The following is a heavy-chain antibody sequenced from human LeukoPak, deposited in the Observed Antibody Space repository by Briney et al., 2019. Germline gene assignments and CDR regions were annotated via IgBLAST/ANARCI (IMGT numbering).Heavy chain of an antibody. CDR3: ARLATYYYYGMDV. D-gene: IGHD2-15*01. V-gene: IGHV3-53*01. CDR1: GFTVSSNY. J-gene: IGHJ6*02. CDR2: IYSGGST. Sequence: GGSLRLSCAASGFTVSSNYMSWLRQAPGKGLEWVSVIYSGGSTYYADSVKGRFTISRDNSKNTLYLQMNSLRAEDTAVYYCARLATYYYYGMDVWGQGTTVTVSS.